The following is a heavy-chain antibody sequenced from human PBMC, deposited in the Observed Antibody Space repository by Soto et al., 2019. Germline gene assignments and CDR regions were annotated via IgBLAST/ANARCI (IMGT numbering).Heavy chain of an antibody. Sequence: SSVKVSCKASGFTFTSSAVQWVRQARGQRLEWIGWIVVGSGNTNYAQKFQERVTITRDMSTSTAYMELSSLRSEDTAVYYCAADGPGDPYYYYGMDVWGQGTTVNVS. CDR1: GFTFTSSA. J-gene: IGHJ6*02. CDR3: AADGPGDPYYYYGMDV. D-gene: IGHD2-21*02. V-gene: IGHV1-58*01. CDR2: IVVGSGNT.